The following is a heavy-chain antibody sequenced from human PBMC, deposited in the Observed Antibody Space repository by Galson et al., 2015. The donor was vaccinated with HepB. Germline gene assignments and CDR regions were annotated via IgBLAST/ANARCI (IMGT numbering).Heavy chain of an antibody. CDR1: GGTFSSYA. J-gene: IGHJ4*02. Sequence: SVKVSCKASGGTFSSYAISWVRQAPGQGLEWMGGIIPILGIANYAQKFQGRVTITADKSTSTAYMELSSLRSEDTAVYYCARDDYDSSEGVYWGQGTLVTVSS. CDR3: ARDDYDSSEGVY. CDR2: IIPILGIA. V-gene: IGHV1-69*10. D-gene: IGHD3-22*01.